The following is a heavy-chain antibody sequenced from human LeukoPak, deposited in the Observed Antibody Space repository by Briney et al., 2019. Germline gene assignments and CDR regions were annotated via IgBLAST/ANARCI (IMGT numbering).Heavy chain of an antibody. Sequence: SETLSLTCAVYGGSFSGYYWSWIRQPPGKGLEWIGEINHSGSTTYNPSLESRLTLSVDKSRNQFSLRLNSVTAADTAVYFCARVGYSYEVNLWGQGTLVTVSS. CDR2: INHSGST. CDR3: ARVGYSYEVNL. J-gene: IGHJ4*02. V-gene: IGHV4-34*01. CDR1: GGSFSGYY. D-gene: IGHD5-24*01.